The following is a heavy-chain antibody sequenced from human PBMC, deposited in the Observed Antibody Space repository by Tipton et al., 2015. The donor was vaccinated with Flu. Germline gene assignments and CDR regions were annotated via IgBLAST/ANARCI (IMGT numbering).Heavy chain of an antibody. CDR1: GASINSGSYY. Sequence: TLSLTCTVSGASINSGSYYWTWIRQPPGKGLEWIGHISYSGITNYNPSLTSRVTISADTSKSQFSLSLIPVTAADTAVYYCARGLGSFDFWSGSDYWGQGTLVTVSS. CDR2: ISYSGIT. D-gene: IGHD3-3*01. CDR3: ARGLGSFDFWSGSDY. V-gene: IGHV4-61*01. J-gene: IGHJ4*02.